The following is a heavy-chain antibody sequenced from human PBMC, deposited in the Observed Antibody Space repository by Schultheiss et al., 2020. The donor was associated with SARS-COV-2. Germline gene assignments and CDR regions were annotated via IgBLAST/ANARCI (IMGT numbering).Heavy chain of an antibody. V-gene: IGHV1-8*02. Sequence: ASVKVSCKASGGTFSSYAINWVRQATGQGLEWMGWMNPNSGNTGYAQKFQGRVTMTRNTSISTAYMELSSLRSEDTAVYYCARARKDITMIVVVIPHYYYGMDVWGQGTTFTVSS. CDR2: MNPNSGNT. D-gene: IGHD3-22*01. CDR3: ARARKDITMIVVVIPHYYYGMDV. CDR1: GGTFSSYA. J-gene: IGHJ6*02.